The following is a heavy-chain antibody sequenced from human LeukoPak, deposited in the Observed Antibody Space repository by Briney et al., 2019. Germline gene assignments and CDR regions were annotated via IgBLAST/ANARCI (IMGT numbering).Heavy chain of an antibody. V-gene: IGHV3-43*02. D-gene: IGHD3-10*01. Sequence: GGSLRLSCVASGFNFDDCAMHWVRQAPGKGLEWVSLISGDGGSTYYADSVKGRFTISRDNSKNSLYLQMNSLRTEDTALYYCAKDFSSGTYYPYYYYGMDVWGQGTTVTVSS. J-gene: IGHJ6*02. CDR3: AKDFSSGTYYPYYYYGMDV. CDR1: GFNFDDCA. CDR2: ISGDGGST.